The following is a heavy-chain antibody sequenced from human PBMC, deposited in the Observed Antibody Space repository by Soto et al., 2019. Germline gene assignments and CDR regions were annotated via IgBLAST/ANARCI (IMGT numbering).Heavy chain of an antibody. Sequence: QVHLVQSAAEVKKPGSSVRFSCTVSGGTFGRNTIVWVRQAPEQGLECMGHIVPIFGTFKYAQKLQGRVTFTADESTTTAYKDLSSLTSEDTAVYFCARDLNGALDYWGQGTLVTVSS. V-gene: IGHV1-69*01. CDR3: ARDLNGALDY. D-gene: IGHD3-10*01. J-gene: IGHJ4*02. CDR1: GGTFGRNT. CDR2: IVPIFGTF.